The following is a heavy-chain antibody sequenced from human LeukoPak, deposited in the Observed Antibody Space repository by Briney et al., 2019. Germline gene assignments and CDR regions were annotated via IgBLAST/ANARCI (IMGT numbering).Heavy chain of an antibody. CDR2: IRHSGGT. V-gene: IGHV1-46*01. J-gene: IGHJ4*01. D-gene: IGHD3-16*01. CDR3: AREEEGGTFDY. Sequence: ASVKVSCKASGYTFTNYYMHWVRQAPGQGLEWMGIIRHSGGTIYAQKFQGRVAMTGDTSTSTVYMELSSLRSGDTALYYCAREEEGGTFDYWGQGTLVTVSS. CDR1: GYTFTNYY.